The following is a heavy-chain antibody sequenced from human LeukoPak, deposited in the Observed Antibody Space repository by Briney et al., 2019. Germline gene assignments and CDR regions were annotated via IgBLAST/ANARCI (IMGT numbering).Heavy chain of an antibody. Sequence: PSETLSLTCTVSGVSISSHDWSWIRQSPGKGLEWIGYSHYTGDTSYNPSLNSRVTIPLDTSKNQFSLKLSSVTAADTAVYYCAKGEYSRTSYYHSYMDVWGKGTTVTVSS. J-gene: IGHJ6*03. D-gene: IGHD6-6*01. CDR3: AKGEYSRTSYYHSYMDV. CDR1: GVSISSHD. CDR2: SHYTGDT. V-gene: IGHV4-59*11.